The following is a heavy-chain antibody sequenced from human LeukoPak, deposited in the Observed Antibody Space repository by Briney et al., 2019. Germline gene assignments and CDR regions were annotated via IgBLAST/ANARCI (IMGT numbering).Heavy chain of an antibody. V-gene: IGHV1-18*01. Sequence: ASVKVSCTASGYTFTSYGISWVRQAPGQGLEWMGWISAYNGNTDYAQKLQGRVTMTTDTSTSTAYMELRSLRSDDTAVYYCARSPTYYYDSSGYFPDDYWGQGTLVTVSS. CDR3: ARSPTYYYDSSGYFPDDY. D-gene: IGHD3-22*01. CDR1: GYTFTSYG. CDR2: ISAYNGNT. J-gene: IGHJ4*02.